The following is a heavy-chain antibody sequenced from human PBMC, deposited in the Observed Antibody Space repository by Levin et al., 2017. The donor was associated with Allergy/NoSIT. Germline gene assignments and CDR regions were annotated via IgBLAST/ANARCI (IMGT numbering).Heavy chain of an antibody. Sequence: VGSLRLSCAASGFTFSNFDMSWVRQAPGKGLEWVSAISGSGGGTYYADSVKGRFTISRDNSKNTLYLQMNSLRAEDTAVYYCAKTSGWPYYFDYWGQGTLVTVSS. CDR1: GFTFSNFD. CDR3: AKTSGWPYYFDY. D-gene: IGHD6-19*01. V-gene: IGHV3-23*01. CDR2: ISGSGGGT. J-gene: IGHJ4*02.